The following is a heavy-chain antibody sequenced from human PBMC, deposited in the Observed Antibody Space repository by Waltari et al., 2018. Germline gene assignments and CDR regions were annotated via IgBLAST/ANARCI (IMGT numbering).Heavy chain of an antibody. D-gene: IGHD6-19*01. CDR2: INHSGST. CDR1: GGSFSGYY. CDR3: ARTLAVAGTGNWFDP. J-gene: IGHJ5*02. V-gene: IGHV4-34*01. Sequence: QVQLQQWGAGLLKPSETLSLTCAVYGGSFSGYYWSWIRQPPGKGLEWIGEINHSGSTNYNPSLKSRVIISVDTSKNQFSLKLSSVTAADTAVYYCARTLAVAGTGNWFDPWGQGTLVTVSS.